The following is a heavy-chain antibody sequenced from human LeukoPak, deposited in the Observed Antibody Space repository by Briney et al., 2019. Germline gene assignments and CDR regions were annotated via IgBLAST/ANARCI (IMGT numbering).Heavy chain of an antibody. D-gene: IGHD3-22*01. V-gene: IGHV3-30*02. J-gene: IGHJ6*03. CDR3: AKGVYDSSGYLGLYYYYYYMDV. CDR1: GFTFSSYG. Sequence: GGSLRLSCAASGFTFSSYGMHWVRQAPGKGLEWVAFIRYDGSNKYYADSVKGRFTISRDNSKNTLYLQMNSLRAEDTAVYYCAKGVYDSSGYLGLYYYYYYMDVWGKGTTVTISS. CDR2: IRYDGSNK.